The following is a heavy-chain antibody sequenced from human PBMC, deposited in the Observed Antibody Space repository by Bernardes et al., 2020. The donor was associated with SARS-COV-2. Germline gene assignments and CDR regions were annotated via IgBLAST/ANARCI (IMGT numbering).Heavy chain of an antibody. Sequence: VGSLSLSCAASGFTFSSYWMHWVRQAPGKGLVWVSRINSDGTTTTYADSVKGRFTISRDNARNTLYLQMNSLRAEDTAVYYCVRGPSDGHGRFEYWGQGTLGTVSS. J-gene: IGHJ4*02. D-gene: IGHD2-21*01. CDR2: INSDGTTT. CDR1: GFTFSSYW. CDR3: VRGPSDGHGRFEY. V-gene: IGHV3-74*01.